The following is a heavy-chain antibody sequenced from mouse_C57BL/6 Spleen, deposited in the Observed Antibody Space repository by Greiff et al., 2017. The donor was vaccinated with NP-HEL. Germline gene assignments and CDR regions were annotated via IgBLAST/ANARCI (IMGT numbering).Heavy chain of an antibody. CDR1: GFSLTSYG. CDR3: ARNEWGRGPAAWLAY. CDR2: IWSGGST. J-gene: IGHJ3*01. Sequence: VQLQQSGPGLVQPSQSLSITCTVSGFSLTSYGVHWVRQSPGKGLEWLGVIWSGGSTDYNAAFISRLSISKDNSKSQVFFKMNSLQADDTAIYYCARNEWGRGPAAWLAYWGQGTLVTVSA. D-gene: IGHD1-3*01. V-gene: IGHV2-2*01.